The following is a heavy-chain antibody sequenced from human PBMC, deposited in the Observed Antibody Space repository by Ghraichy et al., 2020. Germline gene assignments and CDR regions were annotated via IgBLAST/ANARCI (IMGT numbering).Heavy chain of an antibody. Sequence: GESLNISCAASGFTFSSYEMNWVRQAPGKGLEWVSYITSGGGTIYYADSVRDRFSISRDNAKNSLYLQMNSLTAEDTAVYYCARDEQSGGIDYWGQGTLVTVSS. CDR2: ITSGGGTI. CDR3: ARDEQSGGIDY. CDR1: GFTFSSYE. V-gene: IGHV3-48*03. J-gene: IGHJ4*02. D-gene: IGHD1/OR15-1a*01.